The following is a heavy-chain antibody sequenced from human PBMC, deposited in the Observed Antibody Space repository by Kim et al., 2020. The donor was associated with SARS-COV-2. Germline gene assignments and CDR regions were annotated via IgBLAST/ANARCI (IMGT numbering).Heavy chain of an antibody. CDR1: GGSISSRDW. J-gene: IGHJ4*02. CDR2: TSPGGTT. Sequence: SETLSLTCAVSGGSISSRDWWTWVRQAPGKGLEWIGETSPGGTTNYNPSLKSRVTISIDKTTNQFFLKLSSVIAADTTVYFCAGEDWADVTTGDDCWGQGILVSVSS. CDR3: AGEDWADVTTGDDC. D-gene: IGHD2-8*02. V-gene: IGHV4-4*02.